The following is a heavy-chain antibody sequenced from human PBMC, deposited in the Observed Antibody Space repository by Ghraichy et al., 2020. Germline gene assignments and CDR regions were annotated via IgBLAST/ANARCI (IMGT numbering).Heavy chain of an antibody. CDR3: ASSIAPHLTIFEIVIARREYFDY. CDR1: GGSFSGYH. J-gene: IGHJ4*02. D-gene: IGHD3-3*01. Sequence: SETLSLTCAVSGGSFSGYHWSWIRQAPGKGLEWMGEINHSGSTKNKPSLKSRVTISVDTSKNQFSLKLSSVTAADTAVYYCASSIAPHLTIFEIVIARREYFDYWGERTLFTVSS. V-gene: IGHV4-34*01. CDR2: INHSGST.